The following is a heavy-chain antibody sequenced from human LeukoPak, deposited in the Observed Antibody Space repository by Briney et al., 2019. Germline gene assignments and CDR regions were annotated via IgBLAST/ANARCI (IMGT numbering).Heavy chain of an antibody. CDR2: MSSGGSTI. V-gene: IGHV3-48*03. CDR1: GFTFSSYE. Sequence: GGSLRLSCAASGFTFSSYEMNWVRQAPGKGLEWVSYMSSGGSTIYYADSVKGRFTISRDNAKNSLYLKMNSLRAEDTAVYYCARGPRVYFDYWGQGTLVTVSS. J-gene: IGHJ4*02. CDR3: ARGPRVYFDY.